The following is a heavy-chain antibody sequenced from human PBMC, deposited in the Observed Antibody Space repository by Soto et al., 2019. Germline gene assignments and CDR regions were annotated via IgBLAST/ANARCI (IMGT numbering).Heavy chain of an antibody. CDR1: GFTFSNFV. Sequence: GGSLRLSCAASGFTFSNFVMRWVRQTPGKGLEWVSTITDTGADTYYTDSVKGRFTISRDNSKNTLYLQMSSLRAEDTALYYCTKASSDRHHMDVWGQGTTVTVSS. CDR3: TKASSDRHHMDV. V-gene: IGHV3-23*01. J-gene: IGHJ6*02. CDR2: ITDTGADT.